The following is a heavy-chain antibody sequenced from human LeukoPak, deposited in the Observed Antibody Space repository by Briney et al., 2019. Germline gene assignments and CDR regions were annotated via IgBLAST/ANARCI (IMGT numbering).Heavy chain of an antibody. CDR3: AKGQASVTYKYFFDY. Sequence: PGGSLRLSCAASGFTFSSYSMNWVRQAPGKGLEWVSSISSSSSYIYYADSVRGRFTISRDNSKNTLYLQMNSLRDEDTAVYYCAKGQASVTYKYFFDYWGQGTLVTVSS. V-gene: IGHV3-21*04. J-gene: IGHJ4*02. D-gene: IGHD4-17*01. CDR2: ISSSSSYI. CDR1: GFTFSSYS.